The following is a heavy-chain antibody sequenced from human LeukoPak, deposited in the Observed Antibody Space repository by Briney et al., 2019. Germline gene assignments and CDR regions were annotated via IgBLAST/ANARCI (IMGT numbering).Heavy chain of an antibody. CDR2: ISYSGST. V-gene: IGHV4-59*12. J-gene: IGHJ6*03. CDR3: ARGGPSLGELSSPYYYYYYMDV. D-gene: IGHD3-16*02. CDR1: GDSISSFY. Sequence: KPSETLSLTCTVSGDSISSFYWSWIRQPPGKGLEWIGYISYSGSTNYNPSLKSRVTISVDTSKNQFSLKLTSVTAADTAVYYCARGGPSLGELSSPYYYYYYMDVWGKGTTVTISS.